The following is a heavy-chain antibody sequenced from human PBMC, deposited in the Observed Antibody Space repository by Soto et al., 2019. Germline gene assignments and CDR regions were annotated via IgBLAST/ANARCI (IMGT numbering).Heavy chain of an antibody. Sequence: EVQLVESGGGLVQPGGSLRLSCAASGFTFSVYWMHWVRQAPGKGLVWVSRIDSDGSTTSYADSVKGRFTISREKAKSKQYLKMNSLRAEDTAAYYCARPGYSNYGPGVDVWGQGTKVTVSS. CDR1: GFTFSVYW. D-gene: IGHD4-4*01. J-gene: IGHJ6*02. CDR2: IDSDGSTT. V-gene: IGHV3-74*01. CDR3: ARPGYSNYGPGVDV.